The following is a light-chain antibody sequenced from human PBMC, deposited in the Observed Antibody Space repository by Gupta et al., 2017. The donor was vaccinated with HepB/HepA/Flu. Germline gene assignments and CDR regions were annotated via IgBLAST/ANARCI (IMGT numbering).Light chain of an antibody. J-gene: IGKJ3*01. CDR2: AAS. V-gene: IGKV1-16*01. Sequence: DIQMTQSPSSLSASVGDRVTITCRANQGIKNYLAWCQQIPGKAPKSLISAASTLHSGAPSRFGGSGSGTDFTRTISSLQPEYFATYYCQHYNGYPFTFGPGTKVDLK. CDR3: QHYNGYPFT. CDR1: QGIKNY.